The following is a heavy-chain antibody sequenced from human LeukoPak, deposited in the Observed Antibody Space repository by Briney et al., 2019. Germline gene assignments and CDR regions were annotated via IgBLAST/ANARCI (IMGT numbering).Heavy chain of an antibody. V-gene: IGHV1-18*01. D-gene: IGHD6-19*01. Sequence: ASVKVSCKASGYTFINSGITWVRQAPGQGLEWMGWISAYNGYTNYAQKFQDRVTMTTDTSTSTAYMELRSLRSDDTAVYYCAKVGQWRVSGEMMPNWGQGTLVTVSS. CDR1: GYTFINSG. CDR2: ISAYNGYT. J-gene: IGHJ4*02. CDR3: AKVGQWRVSGEMMPN.